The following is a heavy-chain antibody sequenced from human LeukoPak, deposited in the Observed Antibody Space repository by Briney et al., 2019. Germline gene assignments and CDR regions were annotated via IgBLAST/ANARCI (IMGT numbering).Heavy chain of an antibody. Sequence: PGGSLRLSCAASGFTFSNNAMSWVRQAPGKGLERVSSISASGGSTSYADSVKGRFTFSRDNSKNTLYLQMNSLRVEDTAVYYCATRVGLTRYWYFDLWGRGTLVTVSS. CDR1: GFTFSNNA. CDR2: ISASGGST. CDR3: ATRVGLTRYWYFDL. J-gene: IGHJ2*01. V-gene: IGHV3-23*01.